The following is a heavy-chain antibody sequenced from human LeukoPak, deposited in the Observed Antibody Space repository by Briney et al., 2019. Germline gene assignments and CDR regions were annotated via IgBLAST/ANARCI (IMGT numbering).Heavy chain of an antibody. V-gene: IGHV3-30-3*01. Sequence: GGSLRLSCAASGFTFNDYALYWVRQAPGKGLEWVTLISYDGYDKSYADSVRGRFTISRDNSRNTLYLQMDSLRSEDTAVYYCARDFFPVVDSTWYEIGYWGQGTLVTVSS. CDR3: ARDFFPVVDSTWYEIGY. J-gene: IGHJ4*02. D-gene: IGHD2-21*01. CDR2: ISYDGYDK. CDR1: GFTFNDYA.